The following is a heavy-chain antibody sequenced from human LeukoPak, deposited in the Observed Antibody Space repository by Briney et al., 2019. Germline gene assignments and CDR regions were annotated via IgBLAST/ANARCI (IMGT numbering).Heavy chain of an antibody. V-gene: IGHV1-2*02. CDR1: GYTLTAFY. CDR3: ARVMGYYDSSGYYYYGMDV. CDR2: INPNSGGT. Sequence: GASVKVSCKASGYTLTAFYMHWVRQAPGQGLEWMGWINPNSGGTNYAQKFQGRVTMTRDTSISTAYMELSRLRSDDTAVYYCARVMGYYDSSGYYYYGMDVWGQGTTVTVSS. J-gene: IGHJ6*02. D-gene: IGHD3-22*01.